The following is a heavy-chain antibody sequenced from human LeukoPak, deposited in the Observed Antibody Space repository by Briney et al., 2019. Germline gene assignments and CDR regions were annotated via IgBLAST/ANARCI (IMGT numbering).Heavy chain of an antibody. CDR2: IKSKTDGGTT. D-gene: IGHD1-26*01. V-gene: IGHV3-15*01. CDR1: GFTFSNAW. Sequence: PGGSLRLSCAASGFTFSNAWMSWVRQAPGKGLEWVGRIKSKTDGGTTDYAAPVKGRFTISRDDSKNTLYLQMNSPKTEDTAVYYCTTDFSGNYFPGGYWGQGTLVTVSS. J-gene: IGHJ4*02. CDR3: TTDFSGNYFPGGY.